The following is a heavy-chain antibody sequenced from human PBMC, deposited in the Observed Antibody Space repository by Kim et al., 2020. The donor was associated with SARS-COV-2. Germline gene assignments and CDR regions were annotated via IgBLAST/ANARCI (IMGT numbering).Heavy chain of an antibody. Sequence: ASVKVSCKASGYTFTSYYMHWVRQAPGQGLEWMGIINPSGGSTSYAQKFQGRVTMTRDTSTSTVYMELSSLRSEDTAVYYCARDRGHCSSTSCLHYYYYGMDVWGQGTTVTVSS. CDR3: ARDRGHCSSTSCLHYYYYGMDV. D-gene: IGHD2-2*01. V-gene: IGHV1-46*01. CDR1: GYTFTSYY. J-gene: IGHJ6*02. CDR2: INPSGGST.